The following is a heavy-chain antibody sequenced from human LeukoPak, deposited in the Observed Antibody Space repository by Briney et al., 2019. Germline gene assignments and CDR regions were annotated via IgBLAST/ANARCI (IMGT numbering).Heavy chain of an antibody. CDR1: GFTFSSYS. CDR2: ISSSSSTI. CDR3: AKALGYGDPFDY. Sequence: GGSLRLSCAASGFTFSSYSMNWVRQAPGKGLEWVSYISSSSSTIYYADSVKGRFSISRDNSKNSLYLQMNSLRAEDTALYYCAKALGYGDPFDYWGQGTLVTVSS. J-gene: IGHJ4*02. D-gene: IGHD5-18*01. V-gene: IGHV3-48*04.